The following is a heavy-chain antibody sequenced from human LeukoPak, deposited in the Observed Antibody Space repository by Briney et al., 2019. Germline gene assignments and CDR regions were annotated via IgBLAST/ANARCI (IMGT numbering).Heavy chain of an antibody. CDR2: ISTSNGDR. J-gene: IGHJ4*02. CDR1: GSTFPSHA. D-gene: IGHD2-2*01. CDR3: ATRGITAARLDY. Sequence: ASVTVSFKPSGSTFPSHAITWLRQAPGQGPAWMGWISTSNGDRNYVQNLQGRITLTIDTSTTTAYMELRSLRSDDTAIYYCATRGITAARLDYWGQGTLVTVSS. V-gene: IGHV1-18*04.